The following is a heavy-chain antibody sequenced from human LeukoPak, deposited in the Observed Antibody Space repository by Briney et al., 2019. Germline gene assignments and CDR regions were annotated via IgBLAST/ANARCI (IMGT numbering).Heavy chain of an antibody. CDR1: GGTFSSYA. J-gene: IGHJ6*02. CDR2: IIPIFGTA. CDR3: ARDRLIASGYYYGMDV. Sequence: SVKVSCKASGGTFSSYAISWVRQAPGQGLGWMGGIIPIFGTANYAQKFQGRVTITADESTSTAYMELSSLRSEDTAVYYCARDRLIASGYYYGMDVWGQGTTVTVSS. V-gene: IGHV1-69*13. D-gene: IGHD2-15*01.